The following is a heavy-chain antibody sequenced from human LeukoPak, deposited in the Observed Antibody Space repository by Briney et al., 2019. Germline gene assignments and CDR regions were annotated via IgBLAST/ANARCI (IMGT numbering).Heavy chain of an antibody. J-gene: IGHJ6*03. V-gene: IGHV4-59*01. Sequence: SETPSLTCTVSGGSISSYYWSWIRQPPGKGLEWIGYIYYSGSTNYNPSLKSRVTISVDTSKNQFSLKLSSVTAADTAVYYCARSYGSGSYDYYYYYMDVWGKGTTVTISS. CDR3: ARSYGSGSYDYYYYYMDV. CDR1: GGSISSYY. D-gene: IGHD3-10*01. CDR2: IYYSGST.